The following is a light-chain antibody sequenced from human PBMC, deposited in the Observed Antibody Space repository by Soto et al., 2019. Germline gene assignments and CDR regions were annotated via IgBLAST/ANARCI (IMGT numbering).Light chain of an antibody. V-gene: IGKV3-20*01. CDR3: QQCGSSST. CDR2: GAS. CDR1: QTFSNSF. J-gene: IGKJ5*01. Sequence: ESVFTQAPGTLSLSPGERATLSCRASQTFSNSFLSWFQQIPGQAPRLLIYGASMRATGIPDRFSGSGSGTDFTLTISRLEPEDFAVYYCQQCGSSSTFGQGTRLEIK.